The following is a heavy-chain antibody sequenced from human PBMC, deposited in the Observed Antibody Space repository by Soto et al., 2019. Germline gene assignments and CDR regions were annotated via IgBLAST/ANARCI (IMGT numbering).Heavy chain of an antibody. D-gene: IGHD1-20*01. CDR3: AVNLEPSKWDALHI. Sequence: QVQVVESGGGVVQPGMSLRLSCAASGVIFSDYGMQWVRQAPGKGLEWVSLIWHDGSYKYYGDSVKGRITVSRDNSKNTLYLQIDSLRVEDTAIYYCAVNLEPSKWDALHIWGQGTTVTVSS. J-gene: IGHJ3*02. CDR1: GVIFSDYG. CDR2: IWHDGSYK. V-gene: IGHV3-33*01.